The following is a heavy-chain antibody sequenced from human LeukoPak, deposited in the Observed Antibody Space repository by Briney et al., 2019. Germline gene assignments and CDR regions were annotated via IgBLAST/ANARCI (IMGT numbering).Heavy chain of an antibody. CDR1: GFTFSSYS. J-gene: IGHJ4*02. Sequence: GGSLRLSCAASGFTFSSYSINWVRQAPGKGLEWVSSISSSSSYIYYADSVKGRFTISRDNAKNSLYLQMSSLRAEDTAVYYCAREREVYCSSTSCRDYWGQGTLVTVSS. V-gene: IGHV3-21*01. CDR3: AREREVYCSSTSCRDY. D-gene: IGHD2-2*01. CDR2: ISSSSSYI.